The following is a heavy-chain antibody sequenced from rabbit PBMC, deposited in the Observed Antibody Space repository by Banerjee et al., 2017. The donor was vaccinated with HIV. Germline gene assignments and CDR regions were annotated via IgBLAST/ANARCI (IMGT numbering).Heavy chain of an antibody. J-gene: IGHJ4*01. CDR3: ARDFASISGYYGDL. Sequence: QSLEESGGDLVKPGASLTLTCTASGFSFSSSYYMCWVRQAPGKGPEWIACIYTGSSGSTYYASWAKGRFTISKTSSTTVTLQMTSLTAADTATYFCARDFASISGYYGDLWGQGTL. D-gene: IGHD1-1*01. V-gene: IGHV1S40*01. CDR1: GFSFSSSYY. CDR2: IYTGSSGST.